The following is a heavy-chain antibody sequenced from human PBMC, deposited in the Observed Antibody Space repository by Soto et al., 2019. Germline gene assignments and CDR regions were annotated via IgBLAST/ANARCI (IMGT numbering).Heavy chain of an antibody. Sequence: SETLSLTCTVSGGSVSSGSYYWSWIRQPPGKGLEWIGYIYYSGSTNYNPSLKSRVTISVDTSKNQFSLKLSSVTAADTAVYYCAGGYDILTGYYSLDYWGQGTLVSVS. CDR2: IYYSGST. CDR3: AGGYDILTGYYSLDY. J-gene: IGHJ4*02. V-gene: IGHV4-61*01. D-gene: IGHD3-9*01. CDR1: GGSVSSGSYY.